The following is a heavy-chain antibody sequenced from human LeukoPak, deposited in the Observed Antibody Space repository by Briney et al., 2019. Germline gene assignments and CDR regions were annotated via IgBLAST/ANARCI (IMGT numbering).Heavy chain of an antibody. Sequence: SETLSLTCTVSGGSISSSSYYWGRIRQPPGKGLEWIGSIYYSGSTYYNPSLKSRVTISVDTSKNQFSLKLSSVTAADTAVYYCACSPYIAEVPYYFDYWGQGTLVTVSS. CDR2: IYYSGST. CDR1: GGSISSSSYY. D-gene: IGHD6-13*01. V-gene: IGHV4-39*01. CDR3: ACSPYIAEVPYYFDY. J-gene: IGHJ4*02.